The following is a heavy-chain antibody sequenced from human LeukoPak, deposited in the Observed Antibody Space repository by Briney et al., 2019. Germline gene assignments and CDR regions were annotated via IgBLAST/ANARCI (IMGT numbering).Heavy chain of an antibody. CDR3: PREYYYGSGSGLDY. CDR2: IIPIFGTA. V-gene: IGHV1-69*01. D-gene: IGHD3-10*01. Sequence: SVKVSCKASGGTFSSYAISWVRQAPGQGLEWMGGIIPIFGTANYAQKFQGRVTITADESTSTAYMELNSQRSEDTAVYYCPREYYYGSGSGLDYWGQGTLVTVSS. J-gene: IGHJ4*02. CDR1: GGTFSSYA.